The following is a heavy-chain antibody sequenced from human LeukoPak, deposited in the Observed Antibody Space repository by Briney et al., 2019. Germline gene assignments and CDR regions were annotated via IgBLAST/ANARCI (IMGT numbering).Heavy chain of an antibody. CDR3: ARAGNYDILTGYYTPYYYYYGMDV. D-gene: IGHD3-9*01. J-gene: IGHJ6*02. V-gene: IGHV1-2*04. CDR2: INPNSGGT. Sequence: ASVKVSCKASGYTFTGYYMHWVRQAPGQGLEWMGWINPNSGGTNYAQKFQGWVTMTRDTSISTAYMELSRLRSDDTAVYYCARAGNYDILTGYYTPYYYYYGMDVWGQGTTVTVSS. CDR1: GYTFTGYY.